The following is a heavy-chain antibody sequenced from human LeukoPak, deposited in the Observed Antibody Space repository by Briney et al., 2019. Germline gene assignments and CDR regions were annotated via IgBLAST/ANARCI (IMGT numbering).Heavy chain of an antibody. V-gene: IGHV3-21*01. D-gene: IGHD2-15*01. CDR1: GFTFSSYS. Sequence: GGSLRLSCAASGFTFSSYSMNWVRQAPGKGLEWVSSISSSSSYIYYADSVKGRFTISRDNAKNSLYLQMNSLRAEDTAVCYCAREYCSGGSCYSDAFDIWGQGTMVTVSS. CDR2: ISSSSSYI. CDR3: AREYCSGGSCYSDAFDI. J-gene: IGHJ3*02.